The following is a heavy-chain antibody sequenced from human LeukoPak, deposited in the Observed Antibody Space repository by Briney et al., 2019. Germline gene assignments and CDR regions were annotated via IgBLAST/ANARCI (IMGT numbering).Heavy chain of an antibody. J-gene: IGHJ3*02. V-gene: IGHV1-2*02. CDR1: GYTFTGYY. CDR3: AVPMTSESAFDI. Sequence: ASVKVSCKASGYTFTGYYMHWVRQAPGQGLEWMGWINPNSGGTNYAQKFQGRVTMTRDTSISTAYMELSRLRSDDTAVYYCAVPMTSESAFDIWGQETMVTVSS. CDR2: INPNSGGT.